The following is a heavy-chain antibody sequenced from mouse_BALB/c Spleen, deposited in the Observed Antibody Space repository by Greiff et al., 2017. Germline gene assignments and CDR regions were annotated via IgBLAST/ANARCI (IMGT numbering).Heavy chain of an antibody. D-gene: IGHD1-2*01. Sequence: QVQLQQSGPGLVQPSQSLSITCTVSGFSLTSYGVHWVRQSPGKGLEWLGVIWSGGSTDYNAAFISRLSISKDNSKSQVFFKMNSLQANDTAIYYCASHITTATNWYFDVWGAGTTVTVSS. CDR3: ASHITTATNWYFDV. V-gene: IGHV2-2*02. CDR2: IWSGGST. CDR1: GFSLTSYG. J-gene: IGHJ1*01.